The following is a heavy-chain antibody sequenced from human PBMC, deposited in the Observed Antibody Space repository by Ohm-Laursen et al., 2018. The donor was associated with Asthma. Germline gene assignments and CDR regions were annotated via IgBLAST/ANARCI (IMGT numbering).Heavy chain of an antibody. CDR2: MSYRGGI. J-gene: IGHJ5*02. CDR1: GASVGDSTWS. V-gene: IGHV4-61*01. CDR3: ARAIVGASTHWFDP. Sequence: TLSLTCAVSGASVGDSTWSWSWVRQPPGRELEFIAYMSYRGGINYNPSLKSRVTISVDTSKNQFSLKLSSVTAADTAVYYCARAIVGASTHWFDPWGQGTLVTVSS. D-gene: IGHD1-26*01.